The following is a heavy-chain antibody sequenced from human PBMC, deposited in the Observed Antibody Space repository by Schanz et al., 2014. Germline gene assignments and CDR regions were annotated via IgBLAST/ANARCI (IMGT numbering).Heavy chain of an antibody. CDR1: GFTVSSKY. CDR2: IFGGGST. Sequence: EVQLVESGGGLVQPGGSLRLSCAASGFTVSSKYMNWVRQAPGKGPEWVSVIFGGGSTYYADPVKGRFTISRDSAKNSLYLQMNSLRAEDTAVYYCARQRSYFYAMDVWGQGTTVTVSS. J-gene: IGHJ6*02. CDR3: ARQRSYFYAMDV. V-gene: IGHV3-66*04.